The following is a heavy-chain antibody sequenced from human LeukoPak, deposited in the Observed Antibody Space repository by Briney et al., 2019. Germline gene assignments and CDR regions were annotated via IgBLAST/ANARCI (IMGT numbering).Heavy chain of an antibody. CDR3: ARQEYCSGGSCYTWFDS. Sequence: GDSLKISCKGSGYSFTNSWIGWVRLMPGKGLEWMRIIYPADSDIRYSPSFQGQVTISADKSINTAYLQWSSLKASDTAMYYCARQEYCSGGSCYTWFDSWGQGTLVTVSS. V-gene: IGHV5-51*01. J-gene: IGHJ5*01. CDR2: IYPADSDI. CDR1: GYSFTNSW. D-gene: IGHD2-15*01.